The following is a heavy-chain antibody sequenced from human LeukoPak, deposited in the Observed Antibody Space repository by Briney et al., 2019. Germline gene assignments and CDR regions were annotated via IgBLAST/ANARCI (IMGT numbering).Heavy chain of an antibody. Sequence: PGGSLRLSCAASGFIFSNYWMSWVRQAPGKGLEWVANIKQDGSEKYYVDSVKGRFTISRDNAKNSLYLQMNSLRAEDTAVYYCARDKVTMVRGVTIGDNEGDAFDIWGQGTMVTVSS. CDR2: IKQDGSEK. D-gene: IGHD3-10*01. CDR1: GFIFSNYW. J-gene: IGHJ3*02. CDR3: ARDKVTMVRGVTIGDNEGDAFDI. V-gene: IGHV3-7*01.